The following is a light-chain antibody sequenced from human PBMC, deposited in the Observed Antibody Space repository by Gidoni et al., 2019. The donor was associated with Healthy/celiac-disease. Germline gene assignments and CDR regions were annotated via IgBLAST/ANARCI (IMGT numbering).Light chain of an antibody. CDR3: QQYGSSPWT. J-gene: IGKJ1*01. CDR2: GAS. Sequence: DIVFTLSPGTLSLSPGERATLSCRASQSVSSSYLAWYQKKPGQAPRLLNYGASSRATGIPDRFSSSGSGTDFTLTISRLEPDDFAEYYCQQYGSSPWTFGQGTKVEIK. CDR1: QSVSSSY. V-gene: IGKV3-20*01.